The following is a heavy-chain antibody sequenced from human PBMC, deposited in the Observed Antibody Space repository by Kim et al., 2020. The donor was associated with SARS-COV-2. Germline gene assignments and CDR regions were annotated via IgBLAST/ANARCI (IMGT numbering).Heavy chain of an antibody. CDR2: ISHTGST. CDR1: GGSISRSGYY. V-gene: IGHV4-39*01. CDR3: ARHSDGSGRNATEDWFDP. J-gene: IGHJ5*02. D-gene: IGHD3-10*01. Sequence: SETLSLTCTVSGGSISRSGYYWGWLRQPPGKGLEWIGSISHTGSTYYDPSFRSRVTISADTSKNHFSLSLRSLTAADTAIYYCARHSDGSGRNATEDWFDPWGQGSQVIVSS.